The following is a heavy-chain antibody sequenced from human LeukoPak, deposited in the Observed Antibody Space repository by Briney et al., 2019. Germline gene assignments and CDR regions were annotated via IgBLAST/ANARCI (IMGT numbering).Heavy chain of an antibody. CDR2: IYSGGST. V-gene: IGHV3-53*01. CDR1: GFTVSSNY. Sequence: PGGSLILSCAASGFTVSSNYMSWVRQAPGKGLEWVSVIYSGGSTYYADSVKGRFTISRDNSKNTLYLQMNSLRAEDTAVYYCNYDFWSGNDYWGQGTLVTVSS. D-gene: IGHD3-3*01. CDR3: NYDFWSGNDY. J-gene: IGHJ4*02.